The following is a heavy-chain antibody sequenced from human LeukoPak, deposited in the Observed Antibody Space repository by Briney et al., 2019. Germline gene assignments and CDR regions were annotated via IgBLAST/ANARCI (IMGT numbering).Heavy chain of an antibody. CDR2: ISGSGGST. V-gene: IGHV3-23*01. J-gene: IGHJ5*02. D-gene: IGHD3-16*02. Sequence: GGSLRLSCAASGFTFSSYSMNWVRQAPGKGLEWVSAISGSGGSTYYADSVKGRFTISRDNSKNTLYLQMNSLRAEDTAVYYCAKDKRDYVWGSYRPNWFDPWGQGTLVTVSS. CDR1: GFTFSSYS. CDR3: AKDKRDYVWGSYRPNWFDP.